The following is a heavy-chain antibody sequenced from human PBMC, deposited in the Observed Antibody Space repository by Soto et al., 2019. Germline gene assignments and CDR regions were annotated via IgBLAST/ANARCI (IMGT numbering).Heavy chain of an antibody. CDR2: IYSGGST. D-gene: IGHD3-22*01. CDR1: GFTVSSNY. Sequence: GGSLRLSCAASGFTVSSNYMSWVRQAPGKGLEWVSVIYSGGSTYYADSVKGRFTIFRDNSKNTLYLQMNSLRAEDTAVYYCARDRPLNSSGYSYYFDYWGQGTLVTVSS. CDR3: ARDRPLNSSGYSYYFDY. V-gene: IGHV3-53*01. J-gene: IGHJ4*02.